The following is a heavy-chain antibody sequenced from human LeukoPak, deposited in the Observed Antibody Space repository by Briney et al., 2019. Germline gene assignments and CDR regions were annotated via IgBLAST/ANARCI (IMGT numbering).Heavy chain of an antibody. CDR3: AKGFDWFFDY. Sequence: GRSLRLSCAASGFTFSSYGMHWVRQAPGEGLEWVAVISYDGSNKYYADSVKGRFTISRDNSKNTLYLQMNSLRAEDTAVYYCAKGFDWFFDYWGQGTLVTVSS. CDR2: ISYDGSNK. CDR1: GFTFSSYG. J-gene: IGHJ4*02. D-gene: IGHD3-9*01. V-gene: IGHV3-30*18.